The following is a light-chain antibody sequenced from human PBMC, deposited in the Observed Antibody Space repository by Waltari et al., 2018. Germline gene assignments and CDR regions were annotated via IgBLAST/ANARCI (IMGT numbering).Light chain of an antibody. V-gene: IGLV1-51*02. CDR1: SSNIGNNY. Sequence: QSVLTQPPSVSAAPGQRVTISCSGGSSNIGNNYESWYRQSPGTAPKLLIYENSERPSGIPGRFSGSKSGTSATLDITGLQAGDEADYYCGTWDSSLSGAVFGGGTHLTVL. J-gene: IGLJ7*01. CDR2: ENS. CDR3: GTWDSSLSGAV.